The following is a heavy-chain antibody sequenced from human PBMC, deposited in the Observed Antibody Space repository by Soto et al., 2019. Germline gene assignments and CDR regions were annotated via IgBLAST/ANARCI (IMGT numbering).Heavy chain of an antibody. Sequence: PGGSLRLSCAASGFTFSSYSMNWVRQAPGKGLEWLAYISSGSVTIYYADSVRGRFTISRDNAKNSLYLQMNDLRAEDTAVYYCVRDLERTSTNYWGQGNPVTLSS. CDR1: GFTFSSYS. D-gene: IGHD2-2*01. V-gene: IGHV3-48*01. CDR3: VRDLERTSTNY. CDR2: ISSGSVTI. J-gene: IGHJ4*02.